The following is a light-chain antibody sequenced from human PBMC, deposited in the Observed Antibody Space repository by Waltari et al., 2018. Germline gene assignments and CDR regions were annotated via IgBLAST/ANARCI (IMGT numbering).Light chain of an antibody. J-gene: IGKJ1*01. V-gene: IGKV3-20*01. Sequence: EIVLTQPPGPLSFSTGERGPLSCRARQSVSRFLAWYQQKPGQAPRLLIYGASTRATGIPDRFSGSGSGTDFSLTISRLEPEDFAVYYCQKYDRLPATFGQGTKVEIK. CDR3: QKYDRLPAT. CDR1: QSVSRF. CDR2: GAS.